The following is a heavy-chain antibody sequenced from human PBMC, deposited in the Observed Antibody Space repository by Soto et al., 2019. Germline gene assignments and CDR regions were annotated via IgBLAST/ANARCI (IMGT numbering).Heavy chain of an antibody. CDR3: ARAAVLRYFDWLLNYYYYMDV. Sequence: QVQLVQSGAEVKKPGASVKVSCKASGYTFTSYDINWVRQATGQGLEWMGWMNPNSGNTGYAQKFQGRVTMTRNTSISTAYMELRSLRSEDTAVYYCARAAVLRYFDWLLNYYYYMDVWGKGTTVTVSS. J-gene: IGHJ6*03. CDR2: MNPNSGNT. V-gene: IGHV1-8*01. CDR1: GYTFTSYD. D-gene: IGHD3-9*01.